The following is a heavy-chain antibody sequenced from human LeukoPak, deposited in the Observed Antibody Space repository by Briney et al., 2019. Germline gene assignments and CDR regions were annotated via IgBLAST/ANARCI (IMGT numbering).Heavy chain of an antibody. CDR3: AGMYSSSSVVDY. CDR1: GGSISSSSYY. D-gene: IGHD6-6*01. J-gene: IGHJ4*02. CDR2: IYYSGST. Sequence: SETLSLTCTVSGGSISSSSYYWGWIRQPPGEGLEWIGSIYYSGSTYYNPSLKSRVTISVDTSKNQFSLNLSSVTAADTAVYYCAGMYSSSSVVDYWGQGTLVTVSS. V-gene: IGHV4-39*07.